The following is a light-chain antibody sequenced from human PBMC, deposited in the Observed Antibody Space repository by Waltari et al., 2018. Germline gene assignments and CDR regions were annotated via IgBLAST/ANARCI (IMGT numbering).Light chain of an antibody. Sequence: DVVMTQSPLSLPVSLGQPSSISCRSSQSLVLSDGNTYLNWFQQRPGQSPRRLIYQVYNRDSGVPDRFSGSGSGTDFTLKISRVEAEDVGVYYCMQGSYWPFTFGPGTKVDIK. CDR2: QVY. CDR1: QSLVLSDGNTY. V-gene: IGKV2-30*02. CDR3: MQGSYWPFT. J-gene: IGKJ3*01.